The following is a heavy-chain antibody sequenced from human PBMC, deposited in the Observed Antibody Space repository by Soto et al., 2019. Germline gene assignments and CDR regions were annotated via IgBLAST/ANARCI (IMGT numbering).Heavy chain of an antibody. V-gene: IGHV5-51*01. CDR3: ARPYGRSYAMDV. CDR1: GYNFTTYW. J-gene: IGHJ6*04. Sequence: GESQKISYKGSGYNFTTYWVAWVRQMPGKGLEWMGIIYPSDSDTRYSPSFQGQVTISADKSISTAYLQWSSLKASDTAMYYCARPYGRSYAMDVWGKGTTVTVSS. CDR2: IYPSDSDT. D-gene: IGHD2-15*01.